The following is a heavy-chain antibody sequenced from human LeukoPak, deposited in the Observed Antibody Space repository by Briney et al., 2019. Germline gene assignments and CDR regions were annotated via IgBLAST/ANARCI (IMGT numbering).Heavy chain of an antibody. CDR2: IYHSGST. Sequence: PSGTLSLTCAVSGGSISSSNWWSWVRQPPGKGLEWIGEIYHSGSTNYNPSLKSRVTISVDKSKNQFSLKLSSVTAADTAVNYCARGTLAAAGTNFDYWGQGTLVTVSS. D-gene: IGHD6-13*01. CDR3: ARGTLAAAGTNFDY. V-gene: IGHV4-4*02. CDR1: GGSISSSNW. J-gene: IGHJ4*02.